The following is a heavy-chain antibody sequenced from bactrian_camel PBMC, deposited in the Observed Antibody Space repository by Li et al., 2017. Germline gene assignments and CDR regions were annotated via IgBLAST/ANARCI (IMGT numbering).Heavy chain of an antibody. D-gene: IGHD3*01. V-gene: IGHV3S54*01. CDR1: ASSYGYGS. J-gene: IGHJ4*01. Sequence: QVQLVESGGGSVQPGGSLRLSCTASASSYGYGSGCMGWFRQAPGKEREGVAAIATGLGRTTVADSVKGRFTISRDNSKNTLSLQMNDLKPEDTARYYCGRGFSKGLGPNCQYKFSGRGTQVTVS. CDR2: IATGLGRT.